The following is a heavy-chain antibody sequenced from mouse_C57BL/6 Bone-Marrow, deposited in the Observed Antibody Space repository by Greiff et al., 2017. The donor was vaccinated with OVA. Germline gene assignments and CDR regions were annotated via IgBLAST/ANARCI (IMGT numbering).Heavy chain of an antibody. J-gene: IGHJ2*01. D-gene: IGHD2-4*01. V-gene: IGHV5-17*01. CDR1: GFTFSDYG. Sequence: EVKLMESGGGLVKPGGSLKLSCAASGFTFSDYGMHWVRQAPEKGLEWVAYISSGSSTIYYADTVKGRFTISSDNAKNNLFLQMTSLRSEDTAMYYCARYDYDGGFDDWGQGTTLTVSS. CDR2: ISSGSSTI. CDR3: ARYDYDGGFDD.